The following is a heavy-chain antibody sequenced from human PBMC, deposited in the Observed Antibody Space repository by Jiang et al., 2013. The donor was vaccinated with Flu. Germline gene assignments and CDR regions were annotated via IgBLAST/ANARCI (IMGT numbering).Heavy chain of an antibody. CDR3: TRFRLSHHDSSSHYVY. V-gene: IGHV3-49*03. CDR2: IRSKAYGGTT. Sequence: GRSLRLSCTTSGFTFGDYAMSWFRQAPGKGLEWVGFIRSKAYGGTTDYAASVKGRFTISRDDSKSIAYLQMKSLKIEDTAVYYCTRFRLSHHDSSSHYVYWGQGTLVTVSS. J-gene: IGHJ4*02. CDR1: GFTFGDYA. D-gene: IGHD3-22*01.